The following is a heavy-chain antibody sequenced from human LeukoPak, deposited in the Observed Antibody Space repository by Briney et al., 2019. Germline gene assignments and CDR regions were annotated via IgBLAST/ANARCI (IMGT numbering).Heavy chain of an antibody. CDR3: ARKTSVVAAQNWFDP. CDR2: IYYSGST. CDR1: GGSISSYC. Sequence: SETLSLTCTVSGGSISSYCWSWIRQPPGKGLEWIGYIYYSGSTNYNPSLKSRVTISVDTSKNQFSLKLSSVTAADTAVYYCARKTSVVAAQNWFDPWGQGTLVTVSS. V-gene: IGHV4-59*01. J-gene: IGHJ5*02. D-gene: IGHD2-15*01.